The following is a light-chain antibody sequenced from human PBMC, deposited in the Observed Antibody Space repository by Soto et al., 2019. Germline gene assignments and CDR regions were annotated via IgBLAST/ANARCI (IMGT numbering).Light chain of an antibody. Sequence: QSALTQPPSASGTPGQRVTISCSGSTSDIGSNIVNWYQHLPGTAPKLLIYSNNERPSGVPDRFSGSKSGTSASLAISGLQSEDEADYFCAAWDHSLNGYVLGTGTKVTVL. J-gene: IGLJ1*01. V-gene: IGLV1-44*01. CDR2: SNN. CDR1: TSDIGSNI. CDR3: AAWDHSLNGYV.